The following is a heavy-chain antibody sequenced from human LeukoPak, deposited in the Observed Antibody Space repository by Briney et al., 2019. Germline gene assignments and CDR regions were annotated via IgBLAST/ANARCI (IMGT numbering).Heavy chain of an antibody. V-gene: IGHV3-53*01. D-gene: IGHD3-10*01. CDR3: ARSQFGSGGMDV. CDR1: GFTFSSYS. CDR2: IYSRGST. Sequence: GGSLRLSCAASGFTFSSYSMNWVRQAPGKGLEWVSVIYSRGSTYYADSVKGRFTISRDNSKNTLYLQMESLRAEDTAVYYCARSQFGSGGMDVWGQGTTVTVSS. J-gene: IGHJ6*02.